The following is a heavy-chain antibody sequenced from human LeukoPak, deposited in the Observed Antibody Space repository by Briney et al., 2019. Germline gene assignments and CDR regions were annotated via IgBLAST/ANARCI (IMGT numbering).Heavy chain of an antibody. D-gene: IGHD5-18*01. J-gene: IGHJ6*03. CDR3: ARRGYSYGYRYYYYYYMDV. CDR2: INHSGST. CDR1: GGSFSGYY. Sequence: DPSETLSLTCAVYGGSFSGYYWSWIRQPPGKGLEWIGEINHSGSTNYNPSLKSRVTISVDTSKNQFSLKLSSVTAADTAVYYCARRGYSYGYRYYYYYYMDVWGKGTTVTISS. V-gene: IGHV4-34*01.